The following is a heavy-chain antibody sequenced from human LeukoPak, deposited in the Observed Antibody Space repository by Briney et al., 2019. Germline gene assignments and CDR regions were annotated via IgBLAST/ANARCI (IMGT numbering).Heavy chain of an antibody. CDR1: GYTLTELS. J-gene: IGHJ1*01. Sequence: ASVKVSCKVSGYTLTELSMHWVRQAPGKGLEWMGGFDPEDGETIYAQKFQGRVTMTEDTSTDTAYMELSCLRSEDTAVYYCATAFSSSWSEYFQHWGQGTLVTVSS. D-gene: IGHD6-13*01. CDR2: FDPEDGET. CDR3: ATAFSSSWSEYFQH. V-gene: IGHV1-24*01.